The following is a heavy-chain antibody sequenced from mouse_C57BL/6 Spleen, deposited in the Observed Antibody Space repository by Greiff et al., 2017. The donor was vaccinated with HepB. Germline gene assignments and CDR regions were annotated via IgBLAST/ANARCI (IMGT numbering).Heavy chain of an antibody. Sequence: EVQGVESGEGLVKPGGSLKLSCAASGFTFSSYAMSWVRQTPEKRLEWVAYISSGGDYIYYADTVKGRFTISRDTARNTLYLQMSSLKSEDTAMYYCARETAYYGSSYGFDYWGQGTTLTVSS. V-gene: IGHV5S21*01. D-gene: IGHD1-1*01. J-gene: IGHJ2*01. CDR2: ISSGGDYI. CDR1: GFTFSSYA. CDR3: ARETAYYGSSYGFDY.